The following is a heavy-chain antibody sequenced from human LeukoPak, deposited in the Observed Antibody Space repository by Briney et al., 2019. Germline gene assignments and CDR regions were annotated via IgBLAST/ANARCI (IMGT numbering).Heavy chain of an antibody. Sequence: PGGSLRLSCTASGFIFSNTWMSWVRQAPGKGLEWVGRIKSKPNGGTTDYAAPVKGRFTISRDDSKNTLYLQMNSLKTDDTALYYCATDRPDLWGQGTLVTVSS. J-gene: IGHJ5*02. CDR2: IKSKPNGGTT. CDR3: ATDRPDL. V-gene: IGHV3-15*01. CDR1: GFIFSNTW.